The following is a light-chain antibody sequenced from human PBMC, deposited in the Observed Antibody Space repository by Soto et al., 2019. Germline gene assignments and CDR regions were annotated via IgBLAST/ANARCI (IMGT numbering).Light chain of an antibody. CDR3: SSYTSSSTLV. Sequence: QSALTQPASVSGSPGQSSTISCTGSSSDVGDYNYVSWYQQHPGKAPKLMIYDVSNRPSGVSNRFSGYKSGNTATLTISGLQADDEADYYCSSYTSSSTLVFGGGTKVTVL. V-gene: IGLV2-14*01. J-gene: IGLJ3*02. CDR1: SSDVGDYNY. CDR2: DVS.